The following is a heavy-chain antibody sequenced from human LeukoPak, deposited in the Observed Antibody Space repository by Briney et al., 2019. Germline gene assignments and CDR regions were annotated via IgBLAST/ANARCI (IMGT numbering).Heavy chain of an antibody. CDR1: GGTFSSYA. CDR2: IIPILGIA. Sequence: GASVKVSCKASGGTFSSYAISWVRQAPGQGLEWMGRIIPILGIANYAQKFQGRVTITADKSTSTAYMELSSLRSEDTAVYYCASIPTVTLPNYYYYYGMDVWGQGTTVTVSS. D-gene: IGHD4-17*01. CDR3: ASIPTVTLPNYYYYYGMDV. V-gene: IGHV1-69*04. J-gene: IGHJ6*02.